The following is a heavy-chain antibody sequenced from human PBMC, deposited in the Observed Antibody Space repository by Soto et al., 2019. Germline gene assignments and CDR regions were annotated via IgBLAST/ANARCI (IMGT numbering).Heavy chain of an antibody. CDR2: IIPIFGTA. Sequence: QVQLVQSGAEVKKPGSSVKVSCKASGGTFSSYAISWVRQAPGQGLEWMGGIIPIFGTANYAQKFQGRVTITADKSTSTAYMELSSLRSEDTAVYYCAREEYYYDSSGYHGWFDPWGQGPLVTVSS. CDR1: GGTFSSYA. D-gene: IGHD3-22*01. V-gene: IGHV1-69*06. CDR3: AREEYYYDSSGYHGWFDP. J-gene: IGHJ5*02.